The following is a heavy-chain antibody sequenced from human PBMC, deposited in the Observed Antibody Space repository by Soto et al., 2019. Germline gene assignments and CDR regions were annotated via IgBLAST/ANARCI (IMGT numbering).Heavy chain of an antibody. J-gene: IGHJ6*02. Sequence: QVQLVQSGAEVKEPGSSVRVSCKASGGTFDNFIMNWVRQTPGQGLEWMGGIVPMLGTPTYAEKFKGRVTISAIGSTSTVYMEVTSLRSQDTAIYYCERHGTCSSSLSQYSGMDVWGQGTTVTVS. CDR3: ERHGTCSSSLSQYSGMDV. V-gene: IGHV1-69*01. CDR2: IVPMLGTP. D-gene: IGHD2-15*01. CDR1: GGTFDNFI.